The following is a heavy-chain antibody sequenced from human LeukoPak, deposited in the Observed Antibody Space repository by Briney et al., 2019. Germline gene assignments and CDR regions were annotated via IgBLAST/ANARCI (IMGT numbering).Heavy chain of an antibody. Sequence: GGSLRLSCAASGFTFSSYAMSWARQTPGKGLEWVARIHGHDGATYYPDSVRGRFTISRDTSKNTVFLQLNNLRAEDTAIYYCARDDAVTGGYLDFWGQGTLVSVSS. CDR1: GFTFSSYA. J-gene: IGHJ4*02. CDR3: ARDDAVTGGYLDF. V-gene: IGHV3-23*01. CDR2: IHGHDGAT. D-gene: IGHD3-10*01.